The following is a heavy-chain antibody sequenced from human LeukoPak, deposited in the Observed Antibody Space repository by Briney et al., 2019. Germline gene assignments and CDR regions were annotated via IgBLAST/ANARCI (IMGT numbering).Heavy chain of an antibody. CDR1: GGTLSSYA. Sequence: SVKVSCKASGGTLSSYAIRWVRQAPGKGFEWMGGFIPIFGTANYAQNFQGRVMITADASTSTAYMELSSLRSEDTAVYSCARSPPGLIYMDVWGKGTTVSVSS. D-gene: IGHD2-8*01. J-gene: IGHJ6*03. CDR3: ARSPPGLIYMDV. V-gene: IGHV1-69*01. CDR2: FIPIFGTA.